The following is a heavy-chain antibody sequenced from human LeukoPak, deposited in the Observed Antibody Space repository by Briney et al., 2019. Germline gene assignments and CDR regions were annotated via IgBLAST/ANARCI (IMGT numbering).Heavy chain of an antibody. J-gene: IGHJ4*02. Sequence: PSETLSLTCAVYGGSFSGYYWSWIRQPPGKGLEWIGGINHSGSTNYNPSLKSRVTISVDTSKNQFSLKLSSVTAADTAVYYCARGRERRYYYDSSGYSCDYWGQGTLVTVSS. CDR1: GGSFSGYY. CDR2: INHSGST. D-gene: IGHD3-22*01. CDR3: ARGRERRYYYDSSGYSCDY. V-gene: IGHV4-34*01.